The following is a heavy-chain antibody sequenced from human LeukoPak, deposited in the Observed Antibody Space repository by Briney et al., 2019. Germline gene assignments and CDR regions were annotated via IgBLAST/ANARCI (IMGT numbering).Heavy chain of an antibody. CDR3: ARGARITIFGVVGPFDY. D-gene: IGHD3-3*01. V-gene: IGHV5-51*01. J-gene: IGHJ4*02. CDR2: IYPGDSDT. CDR1: GYSFTSYW. Sequence: GESLQISCKGSGYSFTSYWIGWVRQMPGKGLEWMGIIYPGDSDTRYSPSFQGQVTISADKSISTAYLQWSSLKASDTAMYYCARGARITIFGVVGPFDYWGQGTLVTVSS.